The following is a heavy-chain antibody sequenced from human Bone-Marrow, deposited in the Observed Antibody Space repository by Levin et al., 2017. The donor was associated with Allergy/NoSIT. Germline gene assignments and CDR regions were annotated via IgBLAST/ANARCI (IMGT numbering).Heavy chain of an antibody. CDR2: ISYDGSNK. J-gene: IGHJ3*02. CDR3: ANLDTQASDAFDI. D-gene: IGHD2-2*02. CDR1: GFTFSSYG. Sequence: TGGSLRLSCAASGFTFSSYGMHWVRQAPGKGLEWVAVISYDGSNKYYADSVKGRFTISRDNSKNTLYLQMNSLRAEDTAVYYCANLDTQASDAFDIWGQGTMVTVSS. V-gene: IGHV3-30*18.